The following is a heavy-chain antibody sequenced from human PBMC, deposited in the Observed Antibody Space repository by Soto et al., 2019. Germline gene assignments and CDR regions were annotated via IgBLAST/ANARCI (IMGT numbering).Heavy chain of an antibody. J-gene: IGHJ5*02. CDR3: ASYLLKRGYSGYGSP. CDR1: GYTFTSYA. V-gene: IGHV1-3*01. Sequence: GSSGKVSCKAAGYTFTSYAMHWVRQAPGQRLEWMGWINAGNGNTKYSQKFQGRVTITRDTSASTAYMELSSLRSEDTAVYYCASYLLKRGYSGYGSPWGQGTLVTVSS. CDR2: INAGNGNT. D-gene: IGHD5-12*01.